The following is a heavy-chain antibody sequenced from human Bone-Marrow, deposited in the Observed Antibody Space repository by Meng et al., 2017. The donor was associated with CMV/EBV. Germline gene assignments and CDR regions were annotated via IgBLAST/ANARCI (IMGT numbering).Heavy chain of an antibody. CDR2: FDPEDGET. D-gene: IGHD3-3*01. J-gene: IGHJ6*02. Sequence: ASVKVSCKVSGYTLTELSMHWVRQAPGKGLEWMGGFDPEDGETIYAQKFQGRVTITRNTSISTAYMELSSLRSEDTAVYYCARGSRYYDFWSGYYKGYYYYYGMDVWGQGTTVTVSS. V-gene: IGHV1-24*01. CDR1: GYTLTELS. CDR3: ARGSRYYDFWSGYYKGYYYYYGMDV.